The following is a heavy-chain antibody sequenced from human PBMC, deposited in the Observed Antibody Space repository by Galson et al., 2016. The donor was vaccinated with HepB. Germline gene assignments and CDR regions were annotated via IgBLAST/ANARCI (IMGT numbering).Heavy chain of an antibody. Sequence: TLSLTCFVSGDSITSVGYYWSWLRQYPGRGLEWIGYIYYNGNTDYSPSLKSRVTISVDTSKNQFSLNLSSVTDADTALYYCVRSTYSSTWDYWGQGTPVTVSS. J-gene: IGHJ4*02. CDR1: GDSITSVGYY. CDR2: IYYNGNT. V-gene: IGHV4-31*03. D-gene: IGHD2-2*01. CDR3: VRSTYSSTWDY.